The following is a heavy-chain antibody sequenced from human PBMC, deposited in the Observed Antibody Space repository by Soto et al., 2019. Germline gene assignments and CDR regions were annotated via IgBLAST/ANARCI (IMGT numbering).Heavy chain of an antibody. J-gene: IGHJ4*02. V-gene: IGHV3-30-3*01. CDR1: GFTFSSYA. CDR2: ISYDGSNK. D-gene: IGHD4-4*01. Sequence: GGSLRLSCAASGFTFSSYAMHWVRQAPGKGLEWVAVISYDGSNKYYADSVKGRFTISRDNSKNTLYLQMNSLRAEDTAVYYCARDEYSNYVQWGLIRYWGQGTLVTVSS. CDR3: ARDEYSNYVQWGLIRY.